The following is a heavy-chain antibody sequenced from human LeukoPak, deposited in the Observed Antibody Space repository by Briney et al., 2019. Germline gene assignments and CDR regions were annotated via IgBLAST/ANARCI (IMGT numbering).Heavy chain of an antibody. CDR2: LGIAGDT. Sequence: GGSLRLSCAASGFTVSSYAMHWVRHPIGKGLEWVSALGIAGDTFYPGSVKGRFTISRENARNSLYLQMNSLRAEDTAMYYCARQMQSHGNFDSWGQGTLVTVSS. CDR1: GFTVSSYA. D-gene: IGHD1-26*01. J-gene: IGHJ4*02. CDR3: ARQMQSHGNFDS. V-gene: IGHV3-13*01.